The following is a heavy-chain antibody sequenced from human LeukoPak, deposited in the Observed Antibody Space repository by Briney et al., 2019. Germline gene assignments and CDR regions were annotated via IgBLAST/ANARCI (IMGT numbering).Heavy chain of an antibody. V-gene: IGHV4-34*01. D-gene: IGHD3-3*01. Sequence: SETLSLTCAVYGGSFSGYYWSWIRQPPGEGLEWIGEINHSGSTNYNPSLKSRVTISVDTSKNQFSLQLNSVTPEDTAVYYCAREDNYYDFWSGYYTGSFDFDYWGQGTLVTVSS. CDR2: INHSGST. J-gene: IGHJ4*02. CDR1: GGSFSGYY. CDR3: AREDNYYDFWSGYYTGSFDFDY.